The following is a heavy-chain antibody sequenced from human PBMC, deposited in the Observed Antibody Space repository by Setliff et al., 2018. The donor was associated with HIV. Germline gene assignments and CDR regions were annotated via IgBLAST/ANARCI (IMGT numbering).Heavy chain of an antibody. CDR3: ARFEGRDKRGYSYGAYYYYMDV. V-gene: IGHV1-18*01. CDR2: ISAYNGNT. CDR1: GYTFTSYG. D-gene: IGHD5-18*01. J-gene: IGHJ6*03. Sequence: ASVKVSCKASGYTFTSYGISWVRQAPGQGLEWMGWISAYNGNTNYAQKFQSRVTLTTDTSTSTAYMEVKSLRSDDTAVYYCARFEGRDKRGYSYGAYYYYMDVWGKGTTVTVSS.